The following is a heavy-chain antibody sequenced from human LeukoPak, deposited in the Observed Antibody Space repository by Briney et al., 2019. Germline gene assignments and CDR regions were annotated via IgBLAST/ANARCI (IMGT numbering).Heavy chain of an antibody. D-gene: IGHD3-16*02. CDR2: INHSGST. CDR3: ARAGVWGSYLPFCY. CDR1: GGSFSGYY. V-gene: IGHV4-34*01. J-gene: IGHJ4*02. Sequence: SETLSLTCAVYGGSFSGYYWSWIRQPPGKGLEWIGEINHSGSTNYNPSLKSRVTISVDTSKNQFSLKLSSVTAADTAVYYCARAGVWGSYLPFCYWGQGTLVTVSS.